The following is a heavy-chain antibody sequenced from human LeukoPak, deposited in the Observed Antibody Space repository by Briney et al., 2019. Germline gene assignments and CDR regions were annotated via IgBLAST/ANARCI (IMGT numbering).Heavy chain of an antibody. D-gene: IGHD6-25*01. CDR3: AREAGIAADDAFDI. V-gene: IGHV4-38-2*02. CDR2: ISHSGST. CDR1: GYSISSGYY. J-gene: IGHJ3*02. Sequence: SETLSLTCTVSGYSISSGYYWGWIRQPPGKGLKWIGSISHSGSTYYNPSLKSRVTISVDTSKNQFSLKLSSVTAADTAVYYCAREAGIAADDAFDIWGQGTMVTVSS.